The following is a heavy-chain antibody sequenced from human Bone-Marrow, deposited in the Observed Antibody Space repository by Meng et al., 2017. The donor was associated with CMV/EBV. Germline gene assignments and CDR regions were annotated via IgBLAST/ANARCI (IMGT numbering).Heavy chain of an antibody. J-gene: IGHJ4*02. CDR2: ISFDGDNK. V-gene: IGHV3-33*01. D-gene: IGHD3-10*01. CDR1: GFTFSHYA. Sequence: GESLKISCAASGFTFSHYAMHWVRQAPGKGLEWVALISFDGDNKYYADSVKGRFTISRDKSKNTLYLQLSSLRAEDTALYYCARDHTISPHFDYWGQGTLVTVSS. CDR3: ARDHTISPHFDY.